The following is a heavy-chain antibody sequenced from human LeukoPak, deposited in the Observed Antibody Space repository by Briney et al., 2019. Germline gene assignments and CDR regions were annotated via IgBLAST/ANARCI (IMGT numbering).Heavy chain of an antibody. CDR1: GFTFSNYA. D-gene: IGHD2-15*01. V-gene: IGHV3-23*01. Sequence: GGSLRLACAASGFTFSNYAMNWVRQAPGKGLEWVSVIRSSGSGGSTYYADSVKGRFTISRDNSKNTLYLQMNSLRAEDTAVYYCAKGGVVHAFDIWGQGTMVTVSS. CDR2: IRSSGSGGST. J-gene: IGHJ3*02. CDR3: AKGGVVHAFDI.